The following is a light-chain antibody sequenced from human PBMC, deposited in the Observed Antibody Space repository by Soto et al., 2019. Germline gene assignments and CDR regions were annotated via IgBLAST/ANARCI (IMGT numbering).Light chain of an antibody. CDR1: QSVLYSPNNKNY. CDR2: WAS. CDR3: QQYYTTPQT. V-gene: IGKV4-1*01. Sequence: DNVMTQSPDSLAVSLGERATINCKSSQSVLYSPNNKNYLAWYQQKPGQRPKLLIYWASTRESGVPDRFSGSGSGTDFTLTISSLQAEDVAVYYCQQYYTTPQTFGQGTKVEIK. J-gene: IGKJ1*01.